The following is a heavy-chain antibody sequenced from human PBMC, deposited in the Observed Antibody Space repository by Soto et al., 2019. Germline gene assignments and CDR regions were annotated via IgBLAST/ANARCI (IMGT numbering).Heavy chain of an antibody. CDR3: ARPLDYGDYIDY. CDR2: IYSGGST. J-gene: IGHJ4*02. V-gene: IGHV3-66*01. Sequence: EVQLVESGGGLVQPGGPLRLSCVVSGFTVSSNYMSWVRQAPGKGLEWVSIIYSGGSTDYADSVKGRFTISRDHSKNTLYLQMSSLRPEDTAVYYCARPLDYGDYIDYWGQGTLVTVSS. CDR1: GFTVSSNY. D-gene: IGHD4-17*01.